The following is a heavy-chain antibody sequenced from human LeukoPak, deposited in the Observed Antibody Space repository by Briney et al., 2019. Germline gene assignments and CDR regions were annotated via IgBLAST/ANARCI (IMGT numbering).Heavy chain of an antibody. J-gene: IGHJ6*02. D-gene: IGHD3-22*01. CDR2: IYYSGST. CDR1: GGSISSYY. Sequence: SETLSLTCTVSGGSISSYYWSWIRQPPGKGLEWIGSIYYSGSTYYNPSLKSRVTISVDTSKNQFSLKLSSVTAADTAVYYCARYDDSSGYYGNYYYYGMDVWGQGTTVTVSS. CDR3: ARYDDSSGYYGNYYYYGMDV. V-gene: IGHV4-59*12.